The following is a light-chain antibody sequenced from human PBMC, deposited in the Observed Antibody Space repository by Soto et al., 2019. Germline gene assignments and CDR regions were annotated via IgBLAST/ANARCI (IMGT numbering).Light chain of an antibody. CDR3: QHYNSYSEA. V-gene: IGKV1-5*03. CDR1: QSISSW. Sequence: DIQMTQSPSTLSASVGDRVTITCRASQSISSWLAWYQQKPGKATKLLIYKASTLESGVPSNFSGSGSGTEFTLTISSLQPEDFATYYCQHYNSYSEAFGQGTKV. CDR2: KAS. J-gene: IGKJ1*01.